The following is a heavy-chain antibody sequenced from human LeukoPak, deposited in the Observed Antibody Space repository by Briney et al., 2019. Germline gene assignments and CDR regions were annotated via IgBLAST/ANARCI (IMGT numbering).Heavy chain of an antibody. D-gene: IGHD3-10*01. CDR1: GFTFSSYG. CDR2: IWYDGSNK. V-gene: IGHV3-33*01. J-gene: IGHJ5*02. CDR3: AGSWGRYNWFDP. Sequence: AGGSLRLSCAASGFTFSSYGMHWVRQAPGKGLEWVAVIWYDGSNKYYADSVKGRFTISRDNSKNTLYLQMNSLRAEDTAVYYCAGSWGRYNWFDPWGQGTLVTVSS.